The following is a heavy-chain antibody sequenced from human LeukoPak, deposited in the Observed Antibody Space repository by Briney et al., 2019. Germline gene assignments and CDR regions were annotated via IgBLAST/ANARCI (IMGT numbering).Heavy chain of an antibody. CDR3: ARDLYGDYPMTYYYYGMDV. D-gene: IGHD4-17*01. J-gene: IGHJ6*02. Sequence: GKSLRLSCAASGFTFSGYPIHWVRQAPGKGLEWVAVISYDGSNKYYADSVKGRFTISRDNSKNTLYLQMNSLRAEDTAVYYCARDLYGDYPMTYYYYGMDVWGQGTTVTVSS. V-gene: IGHV3-30-3*01. CDR1: GFTFSGYP. CDR2: ISYDGSNK.